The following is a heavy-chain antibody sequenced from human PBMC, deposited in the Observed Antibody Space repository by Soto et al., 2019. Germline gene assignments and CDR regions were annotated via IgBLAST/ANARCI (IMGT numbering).Heavy chain of an antibody. CDR1: GFTFPRFG. V-gene: IGHV3-30*18. Sequence: QVQLVESGGGVVQPGRSLRLSCAASGFTFPRFGMHWVRQAPGKGLEWVALITYEGSQIYYADAVKGRFTISRENGDNTLSLQMDKLRTEDTATYFCAKGRGEMNWANYYGLDVWGRGSTVTVSS. J-gene: IGHJ6*02. CDR3: AKGRGEMNWANYYGLDV. D-gene: IGHD7-27*01. CDR2: ITYEGSQI.